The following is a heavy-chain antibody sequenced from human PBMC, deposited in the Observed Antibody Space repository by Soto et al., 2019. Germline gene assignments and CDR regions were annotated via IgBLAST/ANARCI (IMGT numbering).Heavy chain of an antibody. CDR3: ACFFSTRGYYCYFISF. D-gene: IGHD5-12*01. J-gene: IGHJ6*03. CDR2: INHSGST. V-gene: IGHV4-34*01. CDR1: GGSFSGYY. Sequence: SETLSLTCAVYGGSFSGYYWSWIRQPPGKGLEWIGEINHSGSTNYNPSLKSRVTISVDTSKNQFSLKLSSVTAADTAVYYCACFFSTRGYYCYFISFWAKG.